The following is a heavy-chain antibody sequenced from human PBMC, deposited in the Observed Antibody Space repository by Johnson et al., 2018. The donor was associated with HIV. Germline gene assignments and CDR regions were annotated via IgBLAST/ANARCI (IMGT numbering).Heavy chain of an antibody. CDR2: ISSSGSTM. CDR3: ARALTTDAFDI. D-gene: IGHD4-17*01. V-gene: IGHV3-48*03. CDR1: GFTFSSYE. J-gene: IGHJ3*02. Sequence: VQLVESGGGVVQPGRSLRLSCVASGFTFSSYEMNWVRQAPGKGLEWISYISSSGSTMYYADSVKGRFTVSRDNANNSLYLQMNSLRAEDTAVYYCARALTTDAFDIWGQGTMVTVSS.